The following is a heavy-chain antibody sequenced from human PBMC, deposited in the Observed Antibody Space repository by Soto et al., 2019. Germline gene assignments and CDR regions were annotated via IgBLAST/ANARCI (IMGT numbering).Heavy chain of an antibody. CDR2: INPNSGGT. J-gene: IGHJ6*02. Sequence: ASVRVSCKASGYTFTGYYMHWVRQAPGQGLEWMGWINPNSGGTNYAQKFQGRVTMTRDTSISTAYMELSRLRSDDTAVYYCARVETYYDFWSGYYSPYYYGMDVWGQGTTVTVSS. V-gene: IGHV1-2*02. CDR3: ARVETYYDFWSGYYSPYYYGMDV. CDR1: GYTFTGYY. D-gene: IGHD3-3*01.